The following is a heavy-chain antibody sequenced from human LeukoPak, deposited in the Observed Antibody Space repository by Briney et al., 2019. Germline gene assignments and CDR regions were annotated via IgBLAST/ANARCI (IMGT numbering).Heavy chain of an antibody. Sequence: GGSLRLSCAASGFDFSSYAVSWVRQAPGKGLEWVSAITGSGGSTYYADSVKGRFTVSRDNPRNTLYLQMNSLRAEDAAVYYCGKDEQGFGMQTSHWGQGTLVTVSP. CDR1: GFDFSSYA. J-gene: IGHJ4*02. V-gene: IGHV3-23*01. CDR3: GKDEQGFGMQTSH. CDR2: ITGSGGST. D-gene: IGHD1-14*01.